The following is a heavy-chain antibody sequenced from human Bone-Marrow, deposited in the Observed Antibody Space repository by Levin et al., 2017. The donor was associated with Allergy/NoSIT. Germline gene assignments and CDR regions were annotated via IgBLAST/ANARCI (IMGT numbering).Heavy chain of an antibody. CDR2: INPDGTDK. CDR3: ARDSEHSPVG. J-gene: IGHJ4*02. D-gene: IGHD1-26*01. Sequence: GGSLRLSCAVSGFTFRNHWVSWVRQAPGKGPEWVANINPDGTDKYYVESVKGRFTISRDNGKDSLYLQMDSLGVEDTAVYYCARDSEHSPVGWGQGTQVTVSS. CDR1: GFTFRNHW. V-gene: IGHV3-7*04.